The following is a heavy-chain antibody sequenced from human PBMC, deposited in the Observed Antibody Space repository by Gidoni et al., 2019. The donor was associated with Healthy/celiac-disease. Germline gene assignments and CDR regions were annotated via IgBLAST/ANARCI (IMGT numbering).Heavy chain of an antibody. CDR3: ARELHGSGSYYPGSPPYYYYGMDV. J-gene: IGHJ6*02. CDR2: IYSGGST. V-gene: IGHV3-53*01. CDR1: GFTVSSHY. D-gene: IGHD3-10*01. Sequence: EVQLVESGGGLIQPGGSLSLSCAASGFTVSSHYMSWVRQAPGKGLEWVSVIYSGGSTYYADSVKGRFTISRDNSKNTLYLQMNSLRAEDTAVYYCARELHGSGSYYPGSPPYYYYGMDVWGQGTTVTVSS.